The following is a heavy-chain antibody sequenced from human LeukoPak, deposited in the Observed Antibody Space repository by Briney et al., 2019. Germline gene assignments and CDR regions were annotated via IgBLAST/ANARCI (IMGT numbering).Heavy chain of an antibody. D-gene: IGHD2-15*01. V-gene: IGHV4-39*07. Sequence: SETLSLTCAVSGASISGSGYYWGWIRQPPGKGLEWIGNIYSSGSTYYDASLQSRVTMSIDTSKNQFSLKLSSVTAADTAVYYCARGRYCTDGSCYDYWGQGTLVTVSS. J-gene: IGHJ4*02. CDR1: GASISGSGYY. CDR3: ARGRYCTDGSCYDY. CDR2: IYSSGST.